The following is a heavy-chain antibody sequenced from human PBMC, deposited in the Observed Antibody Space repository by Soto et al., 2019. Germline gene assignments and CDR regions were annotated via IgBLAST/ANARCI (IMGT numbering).Heavy chain of an antibody. D-gene: IGHD3-16*01. V-gene: IGHV3-30*18. J-gene: IGHJ6*02. CDR2: ISYDGSNK. CDR3: AKDLNAGDEGYVMDV. CDR1: GFTFSSYG. Sequence: GGSLRLSCAASGFTFSSYGMHWVRQAPGKGLEWVAVISYDGSNKYYADSVKGRFTISRDNSKNTLYLQMNSLRAEDTAVYYCAKDLNAGDEGYVMDVWGQGTTVTVSS.